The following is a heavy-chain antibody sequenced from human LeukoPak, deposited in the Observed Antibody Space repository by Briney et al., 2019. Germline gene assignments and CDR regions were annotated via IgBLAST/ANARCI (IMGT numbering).Heavy chain of an antibody. V-gene: IGHV4-34*01. CDR1: GGSFSGYY. Sequence: PSETLSLTCAVYGGSFSGYYWSWIRQPPGKGLEWIGEINHSGSTNYNPSLKSRVTISVDTSKNQFSLKLSSVTAADTAVYYCARTQYYDFWSGYKGRQNWFDPWGQGTLVTVSS. D-gene: IGHD3-3*01. CDR2: INHSGST. CDR3: ARTQYYDFWSGYKGRQNWFDP. J-gene: IGHJ5*02.